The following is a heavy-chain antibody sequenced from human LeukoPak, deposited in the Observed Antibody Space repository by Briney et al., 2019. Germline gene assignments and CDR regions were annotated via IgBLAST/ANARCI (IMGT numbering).Heavy chain of an antibody. Sequence: GGSLTLSCVASGFIFNNYAMGWVRQAPGKGLEWVATVNEGSGRTYYADSVQGRFTMSRDNSRNTLYLQMNSLRVEDTAIYYCAKEGRPNSGGGFYDYWGQGTRVTVSS. CDR3: AKEGRPNSGGGFYDY. CDR1: GFIFNNYA. CDR2: VNEGSGRT. J-gene: IGHJ4*02. V-gene: IGHV3-23*01. D-gene: IGHD5-12*01.